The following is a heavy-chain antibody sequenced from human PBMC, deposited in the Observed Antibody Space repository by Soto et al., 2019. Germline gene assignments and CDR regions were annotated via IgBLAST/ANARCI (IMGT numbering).Heavy chain of an antibody. V-gene: IGHV4-59*08. CDR1: GASITTDY. Sequence: QVQLQESGPGLVKPSETLSLTCTVSGASITTDYWSWIRQPPGKGLEYIAYISDSGTTNYNPSLNSRVTISLDTSKSQFFLRLTSVTAADTAVYYCARLASPTAVVTYHVFDIWGQGTMVTVSS. D-gene: IGHD2-21*02. CDR2: ISDSGTT. J-gene: IGHJ3*02. CDR3: ARLASPTAVVTYHVFDI.